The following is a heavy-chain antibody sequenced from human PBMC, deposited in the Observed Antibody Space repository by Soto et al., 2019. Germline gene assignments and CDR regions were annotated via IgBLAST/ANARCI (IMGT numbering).Heavy chain of an antibody. D-gene: IGHD2-15*01. CDR3: VISFFCSGGSCYSISSH. CDR2: IYSGGGT. V-gene: IGHV3-66*01. Sequence: EVQLVESGGGLVQPGGSLRLSCAASGFTVSSSDMSWVRQAPRKGLEWVSVIYSGGGTYYADSVKGRFTISRDNSKNTLYLQMNSLRDEDTAVYYCVISFFCSGGSCYSISSHWGQGTLVTVSS. CDR1: GFTVSSSD. J-gene: IGHJ4*02.